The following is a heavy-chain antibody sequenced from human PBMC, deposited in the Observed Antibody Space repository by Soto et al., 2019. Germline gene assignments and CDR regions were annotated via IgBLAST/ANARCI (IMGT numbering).Heavy chain of an antibody. CDR3: ARVPREIILVGMDV. CDR1: GYTFTSYG. J-gene: IGHJ6*02. Sequence: QVQLVQSGAEVKKPGASVKFSCQASGYTFTSYGISWVRQAPGQGREWMGWISGNTGKTNYAQKLQGRVTITTDTSTSTAYMELRSLRSDDTAVYYCARVPREIILVGMDVWGQGTTVTVSS. D-gene: IGHD2-2*01. V-gene: IGHV1-18*04. CDR2: ISGNTGKT.